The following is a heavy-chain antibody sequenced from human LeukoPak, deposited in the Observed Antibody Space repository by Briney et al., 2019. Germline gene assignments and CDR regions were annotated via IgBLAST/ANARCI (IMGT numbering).Heavy chain of an antibody. D-gene: IGHD5-12*01. Sequence: SETLSLTCTVSGGSISSSSYYWGWIRQPPGKGLEWIGSVYYSGSTYYNPSLKSRVTISVDTSKNQFSLKLSSVTAADTAMYYCARVSGYDWESFYDYWGQGSLVTVSS. V-gene: IGHV4-39*07. J-gene: IGHJ4*02. CDR2: VYYSGST. CDR1: GGSISSSSYY. CDR3: ARVSGYDWESFYDY.